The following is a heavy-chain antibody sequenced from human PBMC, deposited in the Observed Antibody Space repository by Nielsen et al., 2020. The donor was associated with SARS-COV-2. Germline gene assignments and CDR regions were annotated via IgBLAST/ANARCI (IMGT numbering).Heavy chain of an antibody. CDR3: AREGPHCSSTSCYGYYYYGMDV. V-gene: IGHV3-74*01. CDR1: GFTFSSHW. D-gene: IGHD2-2*01. CDR2: INNDGSST. J-gene: IGHJ6*02. Sequence: GGSLRLSCVASGFTFSSHWMHWVRQVPGKGLLRLSRINNDGSSTSYADSVKGRFTISRDNAKNTLWLEMNSLRAEDTAVYYCAREGPHCSSTSCYGYYYYGMDVWGQGTTVTVSS.